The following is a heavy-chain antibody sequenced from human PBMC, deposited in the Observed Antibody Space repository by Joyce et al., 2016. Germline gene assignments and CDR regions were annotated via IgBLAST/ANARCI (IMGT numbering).Heavy chain of an antibody. J-gene: IGHJ4*02. CDR2: IYPGDSDT. V-gene: IGHV5-51*01. Sequence: EVQLVQSGTEVKQPGESLKISGKGACNSLTGYWIGWGRQRPGKGLEWVGSIYPGDSDTRYSPSCQGQVTISADKSISTAFLQWSSLKASDTAMYYCARSLFLSTTTDYWGQGTLVTVSS. CDR1: CNSLTGYW. D-gene: IGHD1-14*01. CDR3: ARSLFLSTTTDY.